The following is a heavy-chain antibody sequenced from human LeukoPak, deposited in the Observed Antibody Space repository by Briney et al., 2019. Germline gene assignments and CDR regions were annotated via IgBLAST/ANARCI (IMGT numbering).Heavy chain of an antibody. Sequence: SKTLSLTCTVSGDSVSGDYWSWIRQPPGRGLEWVGHVFWNGNTNYNPSLLSRVTISIDASQNHFSLNLNSVTAADTAVYFCAKFMGSSGIDYWGQGTLVTVSS. CDR2: VFWNGNT. D-gene: IGHD3-10*01. J-gene: IGHJ4*02. CDR1: GDSVSGDY. CDR3: AKFMGSSGIDY. V-gene: IGHV4-59*02.